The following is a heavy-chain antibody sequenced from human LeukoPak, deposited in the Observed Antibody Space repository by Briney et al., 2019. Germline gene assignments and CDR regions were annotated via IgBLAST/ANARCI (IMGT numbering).Heavy chain of an antibody. V-gene: IGHV1-18*01. CDR1: GYTFTSYG. J-gene: IGHJ4*02. CDR3: ARDDLETDYDFWSGTLSDY. Sequence: GASVKVSCKASGYTFTSYGISWVRQAPGQGLEWMGWISAYNGNTNYAQKLQGRVTMTTDTSTSTAYMELRSLRSDDTAVYYCARDDLETDYDFWSGTLSDYWGQGTLVTVSS. CDR2: ISAYNGNT. D-gene: IGHD3-3*01.